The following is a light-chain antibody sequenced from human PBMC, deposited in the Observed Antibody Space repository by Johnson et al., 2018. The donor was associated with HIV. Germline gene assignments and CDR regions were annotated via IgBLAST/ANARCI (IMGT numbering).Light chain of an antibody. J-gene: IGLJ1*01. CDR1: SSNIGNKY. Sequence: QSVLTQPSSVSAAPGQKVTISCSGSSSNIGNKYVSWYQQLPGTAPKLLIYENNKRPSGIPDRFSGSKSGTSATLGITGLQTGVEADYYCGTWDNSLNPAYVFGTGTKVTVL. CDR3: GTWDNSLNPAYV. V-gene: IGLV1-51*02. CDR2: ENN.